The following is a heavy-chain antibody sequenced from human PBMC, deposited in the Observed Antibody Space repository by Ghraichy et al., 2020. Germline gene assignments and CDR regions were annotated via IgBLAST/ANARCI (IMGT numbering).Heavy chain of an antibody. D-gene: IGHD6-13*01. Sequence: SGPTLVKPTETLTLTCTVSGFSLSKASMGVSWIRQPPGKALEWLAHIFSNDEKSYSTSLKNRLTISKDTSKSQVVLTMTNMDPVDTATYNCARIRARSNSSNWYSSRSFDYWGQGTLVTVSS. CDR3: ARIRARSNSSNWYSSRSFDY. CDR1: GFSLSKASMG. J-gene: IGHJ4*02. V-gene: IGHV2-26*01. CDR2: IFSNDEK.